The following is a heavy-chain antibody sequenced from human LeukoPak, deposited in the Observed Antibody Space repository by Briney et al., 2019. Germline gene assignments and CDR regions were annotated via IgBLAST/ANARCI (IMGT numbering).Heavy chain of an antibody. V-gene: IGHV4-34*01. CDR1: GGSFSGYY. Sequence: SETLSLTCAVYGGSFSGYYWSWIRQPPGKGLEWIGEINHSGSTNYNPSLKSRVTISVDTSKNQFSLKLSSVAAADTAVYYCARTYYDFWSGYYDYYYYMDVWGKGTTVTVSS. D-gene: IGHD3-3*01. CDR2: INHSGST. CDR3: ARTYYDFWSGYYDYYYYMDV. J-gene: IGHJ6*03.